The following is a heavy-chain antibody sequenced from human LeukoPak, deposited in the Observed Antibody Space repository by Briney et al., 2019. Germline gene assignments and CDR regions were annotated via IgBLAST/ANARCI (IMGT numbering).Heavy chain of an antibody. J-gene: IGHJ6*02. V-gene: IGHV3-23*01. CDR1: GFTFSSYA. D-gene: IGHD3-3*01. CDR3: AKGGENDFWSGMDV. Sequence: GGSLRLSCAASGFTFSSYAMSWVRQAPGKGLEWVSAISGSGGITYDADSVKGRFTISRDNSKNTLYLQMNSLRAEDTAVYYCAKGGENDFWSGMDVWGQGTTVTVSS. CDR2: ISGSGGIT.